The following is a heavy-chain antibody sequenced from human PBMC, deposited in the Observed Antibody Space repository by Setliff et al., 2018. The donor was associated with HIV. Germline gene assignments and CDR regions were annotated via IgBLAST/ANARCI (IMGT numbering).Heavy chain of an antibody. J-gene: IGHJ4*02. Sequence: GGSLRLSCAASGFTFSNYPMTWVRQAPGKGLEWVSVLSGSGGSTYYADSVKGRFTISRDNSKNTLYLQMNSLRAEDTAVYYCARDAPLYSNYVGYFDYWGQGTLVTVSS. V-gene: IGHV3-23*01. D-gene: IGHD4-4*01. CDR2: LSGSGGST. CDR3: ARDAPLYSNYVGYFDY. CDR1: GFTFSNYP.